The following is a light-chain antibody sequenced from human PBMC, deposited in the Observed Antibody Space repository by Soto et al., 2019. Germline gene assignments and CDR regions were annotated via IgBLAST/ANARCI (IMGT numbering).Light chain of an antibody. CDR1: QTLKSY. CDR2: DAT. CDR3: HQSFVTPRT. Sequence: DIPMTQSPSSLYASVEDRVTITCRATQTLKSYLNWYQHKPGKAPILLIHDATTLHTGVPSRFSGSGSGTDFTLAINSLQPEDFATYYCHQSFVTPRTFGQGTKVDIK. J-gene: IGKJ1*01. V-gene: IGKV1-39*01.